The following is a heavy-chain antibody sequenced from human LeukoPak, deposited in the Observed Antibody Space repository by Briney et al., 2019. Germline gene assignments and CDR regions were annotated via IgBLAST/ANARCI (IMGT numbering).Heavy chain of an antibody. CDR2: VKRKSAGGTI. D-gene: IGHD5-18*01. Sequence: GESLRLSCAGSGFIFSDAWLTWVRQAPGKGVEWLGRVKRKSAGGTIDYAAPVKGRFTISRDDSTDTVSLQMNSLTTEDTAVYYCTTEYSVFAFDIWGHGTMVTVSS. V-gene: IGHV3-15*01. CDR1: GFIFSDAW. CDR3: TTEYSVFAFDI. J-gene: IGHJ3*02.